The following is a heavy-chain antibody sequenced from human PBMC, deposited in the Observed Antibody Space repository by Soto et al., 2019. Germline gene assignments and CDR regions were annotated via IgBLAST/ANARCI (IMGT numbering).Heavy chain of an antibody. D-gene: IGHD1-20*01. Sequence: GGSLRLSCAASGFTFSSYSMNWVRQAPGKGLEWVSSISSSSSYIYYADSVKGRFTIPRDNAKNSLYLQMNSLRAEDTAVYYCARDPRISHESGWFDPWGQGTLVTV. CDR1: GFTFSSYS. CDR3: ARDPRISHESGWFDP. V-gene: IGHV3-21*01. CDR2: ISSSSSYI. J-gene: IGHJ5*02.